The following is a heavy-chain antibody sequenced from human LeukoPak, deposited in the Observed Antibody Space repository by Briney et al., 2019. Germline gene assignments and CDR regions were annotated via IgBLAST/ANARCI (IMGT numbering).Heavy chain of an antibody. D-gene: IGHD5-12*01. CDR3: LRGGPTTDGYLYFDF. V-gene: IGHV3-33*01. Sequence: GGSLRPSRAASGFPFRGYGMPWVRRAPGPGLEGVALFWFDGFNTDYADSVNGRFSISRDNSKTTLYLQMNNVRAGDTALYYCLRGGPTTDGYLYFDFWGQGALVTVSS. CDR1: GFPFRGYG. CDR2: FWFDGFNT. J-gene: IGHJ4*02.